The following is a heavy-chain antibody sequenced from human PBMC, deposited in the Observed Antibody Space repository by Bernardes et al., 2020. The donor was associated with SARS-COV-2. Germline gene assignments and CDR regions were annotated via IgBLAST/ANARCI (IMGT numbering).Heavy chain of an antibody. CDR3: ATVVGYTYGGGWFDP. CDR1: GYTFTSYG. V-gene: IGHV1-18*01. J-gene: IGHJ5*02. D-gene: IGHD5-18*01. CDR2: ISADSVNT. Sequence: ASVKVSCKASGYTFTSYGISWVRQAPGQGLEWMGWISADSVNTDYAEKFQGRVTMTTETSTSTAYMELRRLRSDDTAVYYCATVVGYTYGGGWFDPWGQGTLVIVSS.